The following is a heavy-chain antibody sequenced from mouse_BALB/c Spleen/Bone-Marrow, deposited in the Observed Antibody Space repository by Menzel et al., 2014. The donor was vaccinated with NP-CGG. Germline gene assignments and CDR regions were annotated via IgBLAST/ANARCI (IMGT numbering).Heavy chain of an antibody. J-gene: IGHJ2*01. CDR1: GFSFNSYG. D-gene: IGHD2-2*01. CDR3: VRNYYGYDGYFDY. V-gene: IGHV5-9-2*01. CDR2: ITNGGNYT. Sequence: EVQRVESGGGLVKPGGSLKLSCTASGFSFNSYGMSWVRQTPEKRLEWVATITNGGNYTYYPDSVKGRFTISRDNVKNNLYLQMRSLRSEDTALYYCVRNYYGYDGYFDYRGQGTTLTVSS.